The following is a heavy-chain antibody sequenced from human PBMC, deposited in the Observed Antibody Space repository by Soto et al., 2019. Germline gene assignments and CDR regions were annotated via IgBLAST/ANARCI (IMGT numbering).Heavy chain of an antibody. D-gene: IGHD6-19*01. J-gene: IGHJ4*02. CDR1: GYIFSGYY. CDR2: SSPNSCDT. V-gene: IGHV1-2*04. CDR3: ATPRISIAVACETEYCFDY. Sequence: ASVKDSCKASGYIFSGYYMHWLRQPPGQELEWMGWSSPNSCDTNYTQKFHGWVTLTTDTSISTVYMELSRLRSDDTAVYSCATPRISIAVACETEYCFDYSGQGTPVTVSS.